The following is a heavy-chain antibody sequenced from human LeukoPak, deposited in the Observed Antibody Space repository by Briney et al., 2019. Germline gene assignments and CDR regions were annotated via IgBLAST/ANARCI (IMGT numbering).Heavy chain of an antibody. D-gene: IGHD3-16*01. Sequence: ASVNVSCKASGYTFTNYAMHWVRQAPGQRLEWMGWINAGNGNTKYSQKFQGRVTITRDTSASTAYMELSSLRSEDTAVYYCARDLLAYPFDPWGQGTLVTVSS. J-gene: IGHJ5*02. CDR1: GYTFTNYA. CDR3: ARDLLAYPFDP. CDR2: INAGNGNT. V-gene: IGHV1-3*01.